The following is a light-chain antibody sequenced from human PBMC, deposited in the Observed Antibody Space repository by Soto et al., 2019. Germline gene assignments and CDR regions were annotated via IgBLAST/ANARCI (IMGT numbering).Light chain of an antibody. CDR3: QQYNNWPPWT. J-gene: IGKJ1*01. CDR2: GAS. Sequence: EIVMTQSPATLSVSPGERATLSCRASQSVSSNLAWYQQKPGQAPRLLIYGASTRDTGIPARFSGSVYGTEFTLTISSLQSEDFAVYYCQQYNNWPPWTFGQGTKLEIK. CDR1: QSVSSN. V-gene: IGKV3-15*01.